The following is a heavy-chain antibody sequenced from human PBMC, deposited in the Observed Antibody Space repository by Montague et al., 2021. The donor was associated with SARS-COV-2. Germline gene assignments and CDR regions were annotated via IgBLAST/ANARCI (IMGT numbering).Heavy chain of an antibody. Sequence: SLRLSCAASGFTFSSYAMHWVRQAPGKGLEWVAVISYSGSNKYYADSVKGRFTISRDNSKNTLYLQMNSLRAEDTAVYYCAAPMVKDYWGQGTLVTVSS. CDR2: ISYSGSNK. V-gene: IGHV3-30-3*01. CDR3: AAPMVKDY. D-gene: IGHD5-18*01. J-gene: IGHJ4*02. CDR1: GFTFSSYA.